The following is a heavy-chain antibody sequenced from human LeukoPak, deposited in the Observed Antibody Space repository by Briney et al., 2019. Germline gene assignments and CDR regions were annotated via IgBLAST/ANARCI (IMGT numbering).Heavy chain of an antibody. D-gene: IGHD3-3*01. V-gene: IGHV4-59*01. CDR2: IYYSGGT. J-gene: IGHJ4*02. CDR1: GGSISSYY. Sequence: SETLSLTCTVSGGSISSYYWSWIRQPPGKGLEWIGYIYYSGGTNYNPSLKSRVTISVDTSKNQFSLKLSSVTAADTAVYYCARDLEAGFDYWGQGTLVTVSS. CDR3: ARDLEAGFDY.